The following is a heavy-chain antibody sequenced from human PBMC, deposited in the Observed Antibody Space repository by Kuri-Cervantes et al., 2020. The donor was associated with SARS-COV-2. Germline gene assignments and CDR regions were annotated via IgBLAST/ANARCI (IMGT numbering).Heavy chain of an antibody. J-gene: IGHJ4*02. Sequence: GGSLRLSCAASGFTFSSYWMHWVRQAPGKGLVWVSRINTDGRSTSYADSVKGRFTISRDNAKNTLYLLMNSLRAEDTAVYYCVRDGDHWNFDYWGQGTLVTVSS. CDR2: INTDGRST. CDR3: VRDGDHWNFDY. D-gene: IGHD1-1*01. CDR1: GFTFSSYW. V-gene: IGHV3-74*01.